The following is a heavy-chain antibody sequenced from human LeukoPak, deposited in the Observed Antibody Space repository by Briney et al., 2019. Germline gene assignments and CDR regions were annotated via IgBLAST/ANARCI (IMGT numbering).Heavy chain of an antibody. CDR1: GLTLSAYA. V-gene: IGHV3-21*01. Sequence: GGSLSSSGEAPGLTLSAYAMNWFGQAQGKGLSWSSSISSSSSYIYYADSVKGRFTISRDNAKNSLYLQMNSLRAEDTAVYYCARALKRWLQFAGDYWGQGTLVTVSS. CDR3: ARALKRWLQFAGDY. D-gene: IGHD5-24*01. CDR2: ISSSSSYI. J-gene: IGHJ4*02.